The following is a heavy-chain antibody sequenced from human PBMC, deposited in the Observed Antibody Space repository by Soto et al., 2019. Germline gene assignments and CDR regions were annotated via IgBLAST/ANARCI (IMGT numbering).Heavy chain of an antibody. CDR3: ARTSAAGKYYYGMDV. J-gene: IGHJ6*02. CDR2: IYPGDSDT. Sequence: GESLKISCKGSGYSFTGYWIGWVRQMPGKGLEWMGIIYPGDSDTRYSPSFQGQVTISADKSISTAYLQWSSLKASDTATYYCARTSAAGKYYYGMDVWGQGTTVTVSS. V-gene: IGHV5-51*01. D-gene: IGHD6-13*01. CDR1: GYSFTGYW.